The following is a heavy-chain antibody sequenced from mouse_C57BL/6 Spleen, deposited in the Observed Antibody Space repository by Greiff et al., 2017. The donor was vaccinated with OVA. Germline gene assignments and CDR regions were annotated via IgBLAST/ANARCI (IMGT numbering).Heavy chain of an antibody. V-gene: IGHV1-15*01. Sequence: QVQLQQSGAELVRPGASVTLSCKASGYTFTDYEMHWVKQTPVHGLEWIGAIDPETGGTAYNQKFKGKAILTADKSSSTAYMELRSLTSEDSAVYYCTRSYPYGGGYAMDYWGQGTSVTVSS. J-gene: IGHJ4*01. CDR3: TRSYPYGGGYAMDY. CDR2: IDPETGGT. CDR1: GYTFTDYE. D-gene: IGHD1-2*01.